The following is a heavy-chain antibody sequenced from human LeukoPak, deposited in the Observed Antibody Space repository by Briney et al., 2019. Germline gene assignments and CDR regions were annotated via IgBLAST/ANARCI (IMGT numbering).Heavy chain of an antibody. CDR2: TYYRSKWYN. CDR3: AREYYYGSGSTKYGMDV. D-gene: IGHD3-10*01. J-gene: IGHJ6*02. Sequence: SQTLSLTCAISGDSVSSNSAAWNWIRQSPSRGLEWLGRTYYRSKWYNDHAVSVKSRITINPDTSKNQFSLQLNSVTPEDTAVYYCAREYYYGSGSTKYGMDVWGQGTTVTVSS. V-gene: IGHV6-1*01. CDR1: GDSVSSNSAA.